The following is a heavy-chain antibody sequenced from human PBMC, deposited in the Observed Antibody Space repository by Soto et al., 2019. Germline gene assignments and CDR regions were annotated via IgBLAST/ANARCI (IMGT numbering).Heavy chain of an antibody. V-gene: IGHV3-48*02. D-gene: IGHD2-15*01. CDR3: TRVAQVPDTGVVVAATQFDY. Sequence: GGSLRLSCAVSGFTFSSYSMNWVRQAPGKGLEWVSYIDSSSRAIYYADSVKGRFTISRDNAKNSLYLQMNSLRDDDTAMYYCTRVAQVPDTGVVVAATQFDYWGQGALVTVSS. CDR1: GFTFSSYS. J-gene: IGHJ4*02. CDR2: IDSSSRAI.